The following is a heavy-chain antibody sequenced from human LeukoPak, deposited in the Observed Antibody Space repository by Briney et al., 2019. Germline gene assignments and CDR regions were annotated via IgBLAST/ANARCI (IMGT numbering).Heavy chain of an antibody. CDR3: ARDGRNGYEDDY. Sequence: GGSLRLSCAASGFTFSSYGMHWVRQAPGKGLEWVAVISYDGSNKYYADSVKGRFTISRDNSKNTLYLQMNSLRAEDTAVYYCARDGRNGYEDDYWGQGTLVTVSS. V-gene: IGHV3-30*03. J-gene: IGHJ4*02. CDR2: ISYDGSNK. CDR1: GFTFSSYG. D-gene: IGHD5-12*01.